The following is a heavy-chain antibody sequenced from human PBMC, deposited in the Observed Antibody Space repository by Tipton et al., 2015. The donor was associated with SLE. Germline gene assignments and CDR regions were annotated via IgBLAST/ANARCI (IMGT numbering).Heavy chain of an antibody. CDR3: ARPLVEMATSDAFDI. Sequence: SLRLSCAASGFTFSSYGMHWVRQAPGKGLEWVAVISYDGSNKYYADSVKGRFTISRDNAKNSLYLQMNSLRAEDTAVYYCARPLVEMATSDAFDIWGQGTMVTVSS. CDR2: ISYDGSNK. D-gene: IGHD5-24*01. J-gene: IGHJ3*02. V-gene: IGHV3-30*03. CDR1: GFTFSSYG.